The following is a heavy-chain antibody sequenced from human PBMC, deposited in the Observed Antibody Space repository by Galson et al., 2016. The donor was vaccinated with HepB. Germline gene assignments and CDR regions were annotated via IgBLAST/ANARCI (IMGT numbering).Heavy chain of an antibody. CDR3: ARALTGIVATGGH. CDR1: GFTFSNYA. V-gene: IGHV3-30-3*01. Sequence: SLRLSCAGSGFTFSNYALHWVRQAPGKGLEWVALISYDRTSKYYAGSVKGRFTISRDDSKNTLYLQMNSLRPDDTAVYYCARALTGIVATGGHWGQGTQVTVSS. D-gene: IGHD5-12*01. J-gene: IGHJ4*02. CDR2: ISYDRTSK.